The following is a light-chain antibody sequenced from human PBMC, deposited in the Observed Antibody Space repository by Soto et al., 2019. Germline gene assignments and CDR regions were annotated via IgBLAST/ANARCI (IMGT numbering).Light chain of an antibody. V-gene: IGKV3-20*01. CDR3: QQYGSSSWT. CDR1: QSVSSSY. CDR2: GAS. J-gene: IGKJ1*01. Sequence: EIVLTQSPGTLSLSPGERATLSCRASQSVSSSYLAWYQQKFGQAPRLLIDGASSRATGIPDRFSGSGSGTDFTLTISRLEPEDVAVYYCQQYGSSSWTFGQGTKVDIK.